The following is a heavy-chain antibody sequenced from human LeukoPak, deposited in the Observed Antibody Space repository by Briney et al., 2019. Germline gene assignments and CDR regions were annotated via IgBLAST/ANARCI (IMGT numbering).Heavy chain of an antibody. J-gene: IGHJ4*02. Sequence: GGSLRLSCTASGFSFSTYSMNWVRQAPGEGPEWVSYIVGSSSNIYYADSVKGRFTISRDNAKNSLYLQMDSLRAEDTAVYYCATDSPETAAFDYWGQGTLVTVSS. CDR2: IVGSSSNI. CDR1: GFSFSTYS. V-gene: IGHV3-48*04. D-gene: IGHD1-1*01. CDR3: ATDSPETAAFDY.